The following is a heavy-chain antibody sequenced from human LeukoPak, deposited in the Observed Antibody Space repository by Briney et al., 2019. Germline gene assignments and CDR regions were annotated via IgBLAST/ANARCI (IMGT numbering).Heavy chain of an antibody. D-gene: IGHD5-12*01. V-gene: IGHV3-21*01. CDR2: ISSSSSYI. CDR3: AREKRGARRGYSGYDYYFDY. CDR1: GFNFSS. Sequence: GGSLRLSCAASGFNFSSMNWVRQAPGKRLERVSTISSSSSYIYYADSVKGRFTISRDNAKNSLYLQMNSLRAEDTAVYYCAREKRGARRGYSGYDYYFDYWGQGTLVTVSS. J-gene: IGHJ4*02.